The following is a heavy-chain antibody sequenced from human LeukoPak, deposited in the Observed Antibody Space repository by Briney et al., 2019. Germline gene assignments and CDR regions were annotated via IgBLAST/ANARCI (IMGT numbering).Heavy chain of an antibody. CDR2: IFYSGTT. J-gene: IGHJ6*02. Sequence: PSETLSLTCIVSGGSISSYYWSWIRQPPGRGLEWIGYIFYSGTTKYNPSLKSRVTISVDTSKNQFSLKLSSVTAADTAVYYCARDRVPIYYGMDVWGQGTTVTVSS. D-gene: IGHD2-2*01. V-gene: IGHV4-59*01. CDR3: ARDRVPIYYGMDV. CDR1: GGSISSYY.